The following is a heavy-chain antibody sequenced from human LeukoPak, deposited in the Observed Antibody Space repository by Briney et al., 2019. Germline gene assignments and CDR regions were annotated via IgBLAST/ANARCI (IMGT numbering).Heavy chain of an antibody. CDR3: ARAWWELLLRPSYFDY. CDR2: INHSGST. V-gene: IGHV4-34*01. Sequence: SETLSLTCAVYGGSFSGYYWSWIRQPPGKGLEWIGEINHSGSTNYNPSLKSRVTISVDTSMNQFSLKLSSVTAADTAVYYCARAWWELLLRPSYFDYWGQGTLVTVSS. CDR1: GGSFSGYY. D-gene: IGHD1-26*01. J-gene: IGHJ4*02.